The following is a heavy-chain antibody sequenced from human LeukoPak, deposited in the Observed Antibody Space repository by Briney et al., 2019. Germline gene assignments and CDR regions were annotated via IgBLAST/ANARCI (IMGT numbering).Heavy chain of an antibody. CDR3: ASARPTSSWTAFDI. CDR2: IWFDGNNK. CDR1: GFTFSSYV. J-gene: IGHJ3*02. V-gene: IGHV3-33*01. Sequence: PGRSLRLSCAAAGFTFSSYVRHWVCQAPGKGLEWVTIIWFDGNNKYYADSVKGRFTISRDNSKNTLYLQMNSLRAEDTAVYYCASARPTSSWTAFDIWGKGTMVTVSS. D-gene: IGHD6-13*01.